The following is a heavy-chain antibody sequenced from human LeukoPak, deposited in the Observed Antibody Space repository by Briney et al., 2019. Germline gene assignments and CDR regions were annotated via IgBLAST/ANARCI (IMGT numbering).Heavy chain of an antibody. CDR3: ARIRGYDSSGYYSGWFDP. Sequence: PGGSLRLSCAASGFTVRSNYMSWVRQAPGKGLEWVSVIYSGGSTYYADSVKGRFTISRDNSKNTLYLQMNSLRAEDTAVYYCARIRGYDSSGYYSGWFDPWGQGTLVTVSS. CDR2: IYSGGST. CDR1: GFTVRSNY. J-gene: IGHJ5*02. V-gene: IGHV3-66*02. D-gene: IGHD3-22*01.